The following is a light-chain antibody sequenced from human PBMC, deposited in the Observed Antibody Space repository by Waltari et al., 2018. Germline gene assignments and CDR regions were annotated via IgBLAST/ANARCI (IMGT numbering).Light chain of an antibody. CDR1: ETVTSH. CDR2: DAS. Sequence: EIVMTQSPAVLSVSPGQRATLSCRASETVTSHLAWYQQKPGQAPRLLIYDASTRAAGIPARFSGSGSETEFTLTVTSLQSEDCAVYYCQQYYEWQTFGPGTKVEIK. J-gene: IGKJ1*01. CDR3: QQYYEWQT. V-gene: IGKV3D-15*01.